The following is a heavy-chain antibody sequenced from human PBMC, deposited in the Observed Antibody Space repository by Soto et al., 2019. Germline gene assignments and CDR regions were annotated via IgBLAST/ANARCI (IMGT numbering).Heavy chain of an antibody. Sequence: GGSLRLSCAASGFTFDDYAMHWVRQAPGKGLEWVSGISWNSGSIGYADSVKGRFTISRDNAKNSLYLQMNSLRAEDTALYYCAKDSELRSYYYYMDVWGKGTTVTVSS. CDR2: ISWNSGSI. J-gene: IGHJ6*03. CDR3: AKDSELRSYYYYMDV. V-gene: IGHV3-9*01. D-gene: IGHD4-17*01. CDR1: GFTFDDYA.